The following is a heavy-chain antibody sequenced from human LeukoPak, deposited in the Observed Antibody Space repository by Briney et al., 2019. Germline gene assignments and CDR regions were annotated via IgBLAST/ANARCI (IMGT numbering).Heavy chain of an antibody. CDR3: ARDPDYYGSGSPYGMDV. V-gene: IGHV3-21*01. D-gene: IGHD3-10*01. CDR1: GFTFSSYS. J-gene: IGHJ6*02. CDR2: ISSSSSYI. Sequence: PGGSLRLSCAASGFTFSSYSMNWVRQAPGKGLEWVSSISSSSSYIYYADSVKDRFTISRDNAKNSLYLQMNSLRAEDTAVYYCARDPDYYGSGSPYGMDVWGQGTTVTVSS.